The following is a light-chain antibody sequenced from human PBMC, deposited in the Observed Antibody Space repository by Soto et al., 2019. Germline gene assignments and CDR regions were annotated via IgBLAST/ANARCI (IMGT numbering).Light chain of an antibody. CDR3: SSYTSSSTLV. CDR1: SSDVGGYNY. J-gene: IGLJ3*02. V-gene: IGLV2-14*01. CDR2: EVS. Sequence: QSVLTQPASVSGSPGQSITISCTGTSSDVGGYNYVSWYQQHPGKAPKLMIYEVSNRPSGVSNRFSGSKSGNTASQTISGRQAEDEADYYCSSYTSSSTLVFGGGTKLTVL.